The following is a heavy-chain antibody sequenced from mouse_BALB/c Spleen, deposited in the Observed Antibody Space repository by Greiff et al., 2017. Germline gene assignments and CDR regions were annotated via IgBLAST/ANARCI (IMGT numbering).Heavy chain of an antibody. J-gene: IGHJ3*01. V-gene: IGHV5-6-3*01. CDR3: ARDMITTAWFAY. D-gene: IGHD2-4*01. CDR1: GFTFSSYG. Sequence: EVMLVESGGDLVKPGGSLKLSCAASGFTFSSYGMSWVRQTPDKRLELVATINSNGGSTYYPDSVKGRFTISRDNAKNTLYLQMSSLKSEDTSMYYCARDMITTAWFAYWGQGTLVTVSA. CDR2: INSNGGST.